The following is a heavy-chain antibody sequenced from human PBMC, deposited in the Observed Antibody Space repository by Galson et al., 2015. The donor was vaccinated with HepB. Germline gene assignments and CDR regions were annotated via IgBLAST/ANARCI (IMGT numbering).Heavy chain of an antibody. CDR1: GFTFSSYS. D-gene: IGHD4-17*01. V-gene: IGHV3-21*01. J-gene: IGHJ6*02. Sequence: SLRLSCAASGFTFSSYSMNWVRQAPGKGLEWVSSISSSSSYIYYADSVKGRFTISRDNAKNSLYLQMNSLRAEDTAVYYCARSSDYGDSWDVWGQGTTVTVSS. CDR3: ARSSDYGDSWDV. CDR2: ISSSSSYI.